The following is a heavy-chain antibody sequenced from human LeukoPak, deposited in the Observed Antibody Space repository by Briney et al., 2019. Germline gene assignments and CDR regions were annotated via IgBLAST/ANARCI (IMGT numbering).Heavy chain of an antibody. D-gene: IGHD1-1*01. CDR1: GFTFSSYG. CDR2: ISASARNT. CDR3: AKLVGTGAIPTDY. Sequence: PGRSLRLSCAASGFTFSSYGMHWVRQAPGKGLECVSVISASARNTDYADSVKGRFTISRDNSKNTLSLQMNSLRAEDTAIYYCAKLVGTGAIPTDYWGQGTLVTVSS. V-gene: IGHV3-23*01. J-gene: IGHJ4*02.